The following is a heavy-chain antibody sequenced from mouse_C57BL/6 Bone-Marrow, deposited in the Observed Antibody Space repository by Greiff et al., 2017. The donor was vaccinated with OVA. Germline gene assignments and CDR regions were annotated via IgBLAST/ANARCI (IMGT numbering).Heavy chain of an antibody. Sequence: VQLQQPGAELVKPGASVKMSCKASGYTFTSYWITWVKQRPGQGLEWIGDIYPGSGRTNYNEKFKSKAKLTVDTSSSTADMQLSSLTAEDSAVYYCARSGITTVEGDFAMDYWGQGTSVTVSS. CDR1: GYTFTSYW. D-gene: IGHD1-1*01. J-gene: IGHJ4*01. CDR3: ARSGITTVEGDFAMDY. CDR2: IYPGSGRT. V-gene: IGHV1-55*01.